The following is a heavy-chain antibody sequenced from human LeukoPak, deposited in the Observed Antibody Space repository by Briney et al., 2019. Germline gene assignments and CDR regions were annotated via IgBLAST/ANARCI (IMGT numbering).Heavy chain of an antibody. Sequence: SETLSLTCNVSGVSISSMSYYWGWIRQLPGKGLEWIGSNYYSGSTDYSPSLKSRVTISVDTSKNQFSLKLTSVTAADTAVYYCASRYYSYYYMDVWGKGTTVIVSS. CDR1: GVSISSMSYY. J-gene: IGHJ6*03. V-gene: IGHV4-39*01. CDR2: NYYSGST. CDR3: ASRYYSYYYMDV.